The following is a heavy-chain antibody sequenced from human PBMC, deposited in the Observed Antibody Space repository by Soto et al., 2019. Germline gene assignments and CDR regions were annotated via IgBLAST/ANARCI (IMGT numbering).Heavy chain of an antibody. Sequence: GGSLRLSCAASGFTFSSYSMNWVRQAPGKGLEWVSSISSNSSYIYYADSVKGRFTISRDNAKNSLYLQMNSLRAEDTAVYYCARDLIAVAGGPYYFDYWGQGTLVTAPQ. CDR1: GFTFSSYS. V-gene: IGHV3-21*01. CDR2: ISSNSSYI. CDR3: ARDLIAVAGGPYYFDY. J-gene: IGHJ4*02. D-gene: IGHD6-19*01.